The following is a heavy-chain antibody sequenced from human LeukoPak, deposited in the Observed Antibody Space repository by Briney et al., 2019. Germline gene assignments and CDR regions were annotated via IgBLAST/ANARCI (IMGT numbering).Heavy chain of an antibody. V-gene: IGHV4-39*01. J-gene: IGHJ1*01. CDR1: GDSVSRSDSY. Sequence: SETLSLTCTIFGDSVSRSDSYWDWIRQPPGKGLEWIGTIYYSGRTHYSPSLRSRVTLSVDMSNNQFSLTLSSVTAADTALYFCARRRYYDSSGYSEWGQGTLVTVSS. D-gene: IGHD3-22*01. CDR3: ARRRYYDSSGYSE. CDR2: IYYSGRT.